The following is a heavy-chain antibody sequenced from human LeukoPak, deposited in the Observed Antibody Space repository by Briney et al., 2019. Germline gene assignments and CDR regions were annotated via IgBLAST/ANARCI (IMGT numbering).Heavy chain of an antibody. CDR3: AGNCDSCTSLKF. D-gene: IGHD2-8*01. V-gene: IGHV3-73*01. CDR2: IGNKVSNYAT. Sequence: GGSLRLSCAASGFTFSGSAMHWVRQASGKGLEWVGHIGNKVSNYATEYAASLRGKFTISRDESKDAASLQADSLKTEGAAVYYRAGNCDSCTSLKFWGEGTLVTVSS. J-gene: IGHJ4*02. CDR1: GFTFSGSA.